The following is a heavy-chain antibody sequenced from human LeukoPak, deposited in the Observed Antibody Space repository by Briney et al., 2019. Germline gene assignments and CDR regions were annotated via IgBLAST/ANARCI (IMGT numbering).Heavy chain of an antibody. V-gene: IGHV1-18*04. CDR3: ARGFGELPAAY. J-gene: IGHJ4*02. CDR2: ISAYNGNT. Sequence: ASEKVSCKASGYTFTGYYMHWVRHAPGQGLEWMGWISAYNGNTNYAQKLQGRVTMTTDTSTSTAYMELRSLRSDDTAVYYCARGFGELPAAYWGQGTLVTVSS. CDR1: GYTFTGYY. D-gene: IGHD3-10*01.